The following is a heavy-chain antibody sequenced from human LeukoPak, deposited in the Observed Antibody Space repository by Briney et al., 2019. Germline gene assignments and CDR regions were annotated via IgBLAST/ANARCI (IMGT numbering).Heavy chain of an antibody. CDR3: ARDGDYGTGSYYRGCIDS. D-gene: IGHD3-10*01. CDR2: IHPRRGDT. CDR1: GYSFTAFY. Sequence: ASVKVSCKTSGYSFTAFYIHWVRQAPGQGLEWMWWIHPRRGDTNYAQKFQGRVTMTRDTSISTAYLDLSSLRSDDTAVYYCARDGDYGTGSYYRGCIDSWGQGTPVTVST. J-gene: IGHJ4*02. V-gene: IGHV1-2*02.